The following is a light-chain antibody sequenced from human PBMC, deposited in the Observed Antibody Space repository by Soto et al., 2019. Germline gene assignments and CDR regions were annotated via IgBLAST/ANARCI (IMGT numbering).Light chain of an antibody. CDR3: QQYGRSPWT. V-gene: IGKV3-20*01. CDR2: DAS. J-gene: IGKJ1*01. CDR1: QRISSY. Sequence: EIVLTQSPATLSLSPGERATLSCRASQRISSYLAWYQQKPGQAPRLFIYDASNRATGIPARFSGSGSGTDFTLTISRLEPEDFAVYYCQQYGRSPWTFGQGTKVDIK.